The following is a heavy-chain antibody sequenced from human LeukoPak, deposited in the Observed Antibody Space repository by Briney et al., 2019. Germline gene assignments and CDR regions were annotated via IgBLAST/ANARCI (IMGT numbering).Heavy chain of an antibody. CDR1: GFTFDDYA. J-gene: IGHJ4*02. Sequence: GGSLRLSCAASGFTFDDYAMHWVRQAPGKGLEWVSGISWNSGSIGYADSVEGRFTISRDNAKNSLYLQMNSLRAEDTALYYCAKGQIAVAAHFDYWGQGTLVTVSS. V-gene: IGHV3-9*01. CDR3: AKGQIAVAAHFDY. CDR2: ISWNSGSI. D-gene: IGHD6-19*01.